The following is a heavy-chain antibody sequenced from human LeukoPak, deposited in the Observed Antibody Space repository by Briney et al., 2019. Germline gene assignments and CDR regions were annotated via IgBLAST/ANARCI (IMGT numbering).Heavy chain of an antibody. CDR2: ISGSGGST. D-gene: IGHD3-3*01. CDR3: AKRMEFKRFLEWLSPEGDGFDI. V-gene: IGHV3-23*01. J-gene: IGHJ3*02. Sequence: GGSLRLSCAASGFTFSSYAMSWVRQAPGKGLEWVSAISGSGGSTYYADSVKGRFTISRDNSKHTVYLQMNSLRAEGKGVYYCAKRMEFKRFLEWLSPEGDGFDIWGQGAMVNVS. CDR1: GFTFSSYA.